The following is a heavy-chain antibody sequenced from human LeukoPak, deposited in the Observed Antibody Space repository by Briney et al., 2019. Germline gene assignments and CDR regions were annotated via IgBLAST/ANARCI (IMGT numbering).Heavy chain of an antibody. J-gene: IGHJ3*02. CDR3: AKAHSSGWPYDAFDI. CDR1: GFTFDDYA. V-gene: IGHV3-9*01. D-gene: IGHD6-19*01. CDR2: ISWNSGSI. Sequence: GGSLRLSCAASGFTFDDYAMHWVRQAPGKGLEWVSGISWNSGSIGYADSVEGRFTISRDNAKNSLYLQMSSLRAEDTALYYCAKAHSSGWPYDAFDIWGQGTMVTVSS.